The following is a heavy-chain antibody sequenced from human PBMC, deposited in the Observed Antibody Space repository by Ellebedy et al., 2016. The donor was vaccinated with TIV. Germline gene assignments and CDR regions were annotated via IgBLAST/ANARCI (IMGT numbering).Heavy chain of an antibody. Sequence: GESLKISCAASGFTFSSFAMGWVRRTPGKGLEGVSGLHGSGRGIWYSDSVKGRFTISRDNSKNTVYLQMNSLRAEDTGIYYCAKGRGGGSDSSAPRYYFDYWGLGTLV. CDR2: LHGSGRGI. D-gene: IGHD3-22*01. J-gene: IGHJ4*02. CDR1: GFTFSSFA. CDR3: AKGRGGGSDSSAPRYYFDY. V-gene: IGHV3-23*01.